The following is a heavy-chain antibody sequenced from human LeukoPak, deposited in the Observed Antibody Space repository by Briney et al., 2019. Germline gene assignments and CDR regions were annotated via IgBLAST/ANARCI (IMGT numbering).Heavy chain of an antibody. Sequence: PSETLSLTCTVSGGSISSYYWSWIRQPPGKGLEWIGSIYYSGSTYYNPSLKSRVTISVDTSKNQFSLKLSSVTAADTAVYYCARRDVAEYYFDYWGQGTLVTVSS. CDR2: IYYSGST. CDR3: ARRDVAEYYFDY. J-gene: IGHJ4*02. CDR1: GGSISSYY. D-gene: IGHD2-15*01. V-gene: IGHV4-39*01.